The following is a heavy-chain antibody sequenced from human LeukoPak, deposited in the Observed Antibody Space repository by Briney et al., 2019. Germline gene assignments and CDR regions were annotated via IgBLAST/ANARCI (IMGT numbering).Heavy chain of an antibody. V-gene: IGHV3-48*03. Sequence: GGSLRLSCAASGFTFSSYGMNWVRQAPGKGLEWVSYISSSGSTIYYADSVKGRFTISRDNAKNSLYLQMNSLRAEDTAVYYCARDGRGYYFDYWGQGTLVTVSS. D-gene: IGHD3-10*01. CDR2: ISSSGSTI. CDR3: ARDGRGYYFDY. J-gene: IGHJ4*02. CDR1: GFTFSSYG.